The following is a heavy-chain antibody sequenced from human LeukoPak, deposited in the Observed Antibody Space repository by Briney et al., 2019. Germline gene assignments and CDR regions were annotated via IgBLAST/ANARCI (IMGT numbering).Heavy chain of an antibody. Sequence: NASQTLSLTCTVSGGSISSGGYYWSWIRQHPGKGLEWIGYIFYSGSTHYNPSLKSRVTISVDPSKNQFSLKLSSVTAADTAVYYCARALYYSSGYFFFDYWGQGILVTVSS. D-gene: IGHD3-22*01. CDR2: IFYSGST. CDR3: ARALYYSSGYFFFDY. CDR1: GGSISSGGYY. J-gene: IGHJ4*02. V-gene: IGHV4-31*03.